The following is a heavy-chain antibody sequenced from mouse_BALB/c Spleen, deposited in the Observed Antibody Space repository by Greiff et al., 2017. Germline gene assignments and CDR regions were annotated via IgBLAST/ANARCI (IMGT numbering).Heavy chain of an antibody. D-gene: IGHD2-1*01. CDR3: ARSGGNYYFDY. CDR2: IYPGNGDT. J-gene: IGHJ2*01. V-gene: IGHV1-12*01. CDR1: GYTFTSYN. Sequence: QVQLQQPGAELVKPGASVKMSCKASGYTFTSYNMHWVKQTPGQGLEWIGAIYPGNGDTSYNQKFKGKATLTADKSSSTAYMQLSSLTSEDSAVYYCARSGGNYYFDYWGQGTTRTVSS.